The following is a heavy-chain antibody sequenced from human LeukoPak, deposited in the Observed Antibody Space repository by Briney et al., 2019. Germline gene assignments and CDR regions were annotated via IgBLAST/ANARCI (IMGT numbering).Heavy chain of an antibody. D-gene: IGHD2-15*01. Sequence: GGSLRLSCAASGFTFSDYYMSWIRQAPGKGLEWVSSISSSSSYIYYADSVRGRFTISRDNAKNSLYLQMNSLRADDTAVYYCARAKVVAATDDAFDIWGQGTMVTVSS. V-gene: IGHV3-11*06. CDR1: GFTFSDYY. CDR2: ISSSSSYI. CDR3: ARAKVVAATDDAFDI. J-gene: IGHJ3*02.